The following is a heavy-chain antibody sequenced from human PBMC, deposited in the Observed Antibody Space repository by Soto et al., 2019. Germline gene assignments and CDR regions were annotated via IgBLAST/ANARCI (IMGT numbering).Heavy chain of an antibody. CDR2: IIPIFGTA. D-gene: IGHD2-21*02. Sequence: EASVKVSCKASGGTFSSYAISWVRQAPGQGLEWMGGIIPIFGTANYAQKFQGRVTITADESTSTAYMELSSLRSEDTAVYYCARESYRGNCGGDCYFPFDYWGQGTLVTVSS. V-gene: IGHV1-69*13. J-gene: IGHJ4*02. CDR1: GGTFSSYA. CDR3: ARESYRGNCGGDCYFPFDY.